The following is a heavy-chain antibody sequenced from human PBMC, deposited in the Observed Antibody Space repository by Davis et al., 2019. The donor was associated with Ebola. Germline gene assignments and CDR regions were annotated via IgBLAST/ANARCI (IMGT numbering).Heavy chain of an antibody. D-gene: IGHD6-6*01. CDR1: GYSFTSYW. CDR3: ASRSSLSGWFDP. V-gene: IGHV5-10-1*01. Sequence: GESLKISCQGSGYSFTSYWISWVRQMPGKGLEWMGRIDPSDSYTNYSPSFQGHVTISADKSISTAYLQWSSLKASDTAMYYCASRSSLSGWFDPWGQGTLVTVSS. CDR2: IDPSDSYT. J-gene: IGHJ5*02.